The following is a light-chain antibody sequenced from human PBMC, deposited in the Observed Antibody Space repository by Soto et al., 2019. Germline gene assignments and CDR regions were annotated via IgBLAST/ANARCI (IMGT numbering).Light chain of an antibody. CDR1: QSVSSSY. CDR3: QPYGSSPRIT. Sequence: EIVLTQSPGTLSLSPGERATLSCRASQSVSSSYLAWYQQKPGQAPRLLIYGASSRATGIPDRFSGSGSGTDFTLTISRLEPEDFAVYYCQPYGSSPRITFGQGTRLEMK. J-gene: IGKJ5*01. V-gene: IGKV3-20*01. CDR2: GAS.